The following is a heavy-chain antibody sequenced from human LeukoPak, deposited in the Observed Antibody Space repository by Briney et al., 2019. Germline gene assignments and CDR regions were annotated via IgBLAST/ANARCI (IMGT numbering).Heavy chain of an antibody. CDR1: GYSFTSYW. V-gene: IGHV5-51*01. CDR3: AGLGALMSSSWPTRFDP. D-gene: IGHD6-13*01. CDR2: IYPGDSDT. J-gene: IGHJ5*02. Sequence: GESLKISCKGSGYSFTSYWIGWVRQMPGKGLEWMGIIYPGDSDTRYSPSFQGQVTISADKSISAAYLQWSSLKASDTAMYYCAGLGALMSSSWPTRFDPWGQGTLVTVSS.